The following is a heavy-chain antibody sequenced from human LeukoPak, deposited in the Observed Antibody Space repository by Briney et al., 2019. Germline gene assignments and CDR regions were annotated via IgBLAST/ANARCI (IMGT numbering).Heavy chain of an antibody. CDR3: ARRLSSSWYYFDY. Sequence: SETLSLTCTVSGGSISSYYWGWIRQPPGKGLEWIGSIYYSGSTYYNPSLKSRVTISVDTSKNQFSLKLSSVTAADTAVYYCARRLSSSWYYFDYWGQGTLVTVSS. J-gene: IGHJ4*02. CDR1: GGSISSYY. V-gene: IGHV4-39*01. D-gene: IGHD6-13*01. CDR2: IYYSGST.